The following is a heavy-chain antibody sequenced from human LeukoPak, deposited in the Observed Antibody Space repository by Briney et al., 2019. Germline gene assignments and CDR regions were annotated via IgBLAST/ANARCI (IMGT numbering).Heavy chain of an antibody. V-gene: IGHV1-18*01. CDR2: ISAYNGNT. J-gene: IGHJ5*02. Sequence: ASVKVSCKASGYTFTSYGISWVRQAPGQGLEWMGWISAYNGNTNYAQKLQGRVTMTTDTSTSTAYMELRSLRSDDTAVYYCARARCSSTSCYVGEYWFDPWGQGTLVTVSS. D-gene: IGHD2-2*01. CDR1: GYTFTSYG. CDR3: ARARCSSTSCYVGEYWFDP.